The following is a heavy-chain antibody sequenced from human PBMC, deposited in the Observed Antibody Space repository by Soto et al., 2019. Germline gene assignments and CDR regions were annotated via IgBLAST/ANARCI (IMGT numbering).Heavy chain of an antibody. CDR2: TYYRSRWYN. CDR3: AGTTSHQWYYMDV. J-gene: IGHJ6*03. V-gene: IGHV6-1*01. CDR1: GDSVSSNSAA. Sequence: SQTLSLTCAISGDSVSSNSAAWNWIRLSPSRGLEWLARTYYRSRWYNDYAESVRSRITVNPDTSKNQFTLQLTSVTPDDTAVYYCAGTTSHQWYYMDVWGKGTTVTVSS. D-gene: IGHD1-7*01.